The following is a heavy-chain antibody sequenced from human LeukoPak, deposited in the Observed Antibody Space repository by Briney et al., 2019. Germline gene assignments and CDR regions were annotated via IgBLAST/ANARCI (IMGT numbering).Heavy chain of an antibody. Sequence: ASVTVSCTSSAYTFTIYDINWVRQAPAPGIDWMGWMNPNSGNTGYAQKFQGRVTMTRNTSISTAYMELSSLRSEDTAVYYGARGAAVAGIDYWGEGTLFTVSS. CDR1: AYTFTIYD. V-gene: IGHV1-8*01. J-gene: IGHJ4*02. CDR3: ARGAAVAGIDY. D-gene: IGHD6-19*01. CDR2: MNPNSGNT.